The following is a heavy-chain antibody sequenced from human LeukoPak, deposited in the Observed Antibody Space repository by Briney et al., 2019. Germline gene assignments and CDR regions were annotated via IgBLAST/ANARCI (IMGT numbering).Heavy chain of an antibody. CDR1: GGTFSSYA. CDR3: ARDQGSYGDFDY. J-gene: IGHJ4*02. V-gene: IGHV1-69*06. CDR2: IIPIFGAA. D-gene: IGHD4/OR15-4a*01. Sequence: SVKVSCKASGGTFSSYAISWVRQAPGQGLEWMGGIIPIFGAANYAQKFQGRVTITADKSTSTAYMELSSLRSEDTAVYYCARDQGSYGDFDYWGQGTLVTVSS.